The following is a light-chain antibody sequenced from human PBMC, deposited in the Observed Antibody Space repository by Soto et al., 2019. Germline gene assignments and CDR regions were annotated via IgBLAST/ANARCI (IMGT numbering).Light chain of an antibody. Sequence: QSALTQPASVSGSPGQSITISCTGTTSDIGVYNYVSWYQHHPGKAPKLLIYEVGHRPSEVSNRFSGSKSGNTASLTISGLQAEDEADYFCSSYTTNTPVVFGGGTKVTVL. J-gene: IGLJ3*02. V-gene: IGLV2-14*01. CDR1: TSDIGVYNY. CDR3: SSYTTNTPVV. CDR2: EVG.